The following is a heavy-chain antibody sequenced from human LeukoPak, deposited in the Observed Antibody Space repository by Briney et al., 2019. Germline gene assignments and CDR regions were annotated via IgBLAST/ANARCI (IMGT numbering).Heavy chain of an antibody. CDR3: ARDQSNGSGWYIYPNPFDY. CDR1: GFTFNIYT. Sequence: GGSLRLSCAASGFTFNIYTMNWVRQAPGKGLEWVSSISSSSTYTHYADSVKGRFTISRDNARNSLYLQMNSLRAEDTAVYYCARDQSNGSGWYIYPNPFDYWGQGTLVTVSS. CDR2: ISSSSTYT. J-gene: IGHJ4*02. V-gene: IGHV3-21*01. D-gene: IGHD6-19*01.